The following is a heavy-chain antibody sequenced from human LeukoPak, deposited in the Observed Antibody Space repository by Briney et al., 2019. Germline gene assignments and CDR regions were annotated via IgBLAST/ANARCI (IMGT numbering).Heavy chain of an antibody. Sequence: ASVKVSCKASGYTFTGYYMHWVRQAPGQGLEWMGWINPNSVSTNYAQKFQGRVTITRDTSISTAYMELSRLRSDDTAVYYCARDPPGIAAAGYDYWGQGTLVTVSS. V-gene: IGHV1-2*02. CDR2: INPNSVST. CDR3: ARDPPGIAAAGYDY. CDR1: GYTFTGYY. J-gene: IGHJ4*02. D-gene: IGHD6-13*01.